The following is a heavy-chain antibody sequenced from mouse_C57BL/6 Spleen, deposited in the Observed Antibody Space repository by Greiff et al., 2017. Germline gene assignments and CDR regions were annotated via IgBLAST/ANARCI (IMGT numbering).Heavy chain of an antibody. CDR3: ARGDGYSYAMDD. D-gene: IGHD2-3*01. V-gene: IGHV1-39*01. CDR1: GYSFTDYN. CDR2: INPNYGTT. Sequence: VHVKQSGPELVKPGASVKISCKASGYSFTDYNMNWVKQSNGKSLEWIGVINPNYGTTSYNQKFKGKATLTVDQSSSTAYMQLNSLTSEDSAVYYCARGDGYSYAMDDWGQGTSVTVSS. J-gene: IGHJ4*01.